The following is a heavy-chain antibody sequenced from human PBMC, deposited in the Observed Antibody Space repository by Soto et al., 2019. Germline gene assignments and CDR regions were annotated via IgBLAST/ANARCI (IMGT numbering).Heavy chain of an antibody. CDR2: VNAGNGNT. D-gene: IGHD6-13*01. CDR3: ARSSHKESWFDP. V-gene: IGHV1-3*01. J-gene: IGHJ5*02. Sequence: ASVKVSCKASGYTFTSYAMHWVRQAPGQRLEWMGWVNAGNGNTKYSQKFQGRVTITRDTSASTAYMELSSLRSEDTAVYYCARSSHKESWFDPWGQGTLVTVSS. CDR1: GYTFTSYA.